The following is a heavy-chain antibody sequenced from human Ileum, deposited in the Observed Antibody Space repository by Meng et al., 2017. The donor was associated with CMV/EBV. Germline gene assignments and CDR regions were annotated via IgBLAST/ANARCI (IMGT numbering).Heavy chain of an antibody. CDR2: IKGDVSAK. D-gene: IGHD2-15*01. J-gene: IGHJ4*02. V-gene: IGHV3-7*04. Sequence: QQLGPGGVLVQALVSLVVSLLAPGFTFSNSWMTWVRQAPGKGLEWVANIKGDVSAKYHVDSLNGRFAISRDNAKNSLYLQMNSLRPEDTAIYYCVREPYGSAYYYDYWGQGTLVTVSS. CDR1: GFTFSNSW. CDR3: VREPYGSAYYYDY.